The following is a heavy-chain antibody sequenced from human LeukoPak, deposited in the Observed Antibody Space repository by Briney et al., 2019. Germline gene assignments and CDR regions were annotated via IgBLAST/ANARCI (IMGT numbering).Heavy chain of an antibody. Sequence: GGSLRLSCAASGFTFSRFGMHWVRQAPGKGLEWVAVMWYDGSNKYYADSVKGRFTISRDNSKNTLYLEMNSLRAEDTAVYYCARDYYYDSSGYWDYYFDYWGQGTLVSVSS. CDR2: MWYDGSNK. CDR1: GFTFSRFG. J-gene: IGHJ4*02. V-gene: IGHV3-33*01. D-gene: IGHD3-22*01. CDR3: ARDYYYDSSGYWDYYFDY.